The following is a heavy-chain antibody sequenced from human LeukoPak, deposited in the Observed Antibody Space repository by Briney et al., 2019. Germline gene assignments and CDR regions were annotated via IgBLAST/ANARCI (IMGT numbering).Heavy chain of an antibody. CDR1: GFTFSTYA. D-gene: IGHD2-21*02. CDR3: VYCSGGCYSGLV. J-gene: IGHJ4*02. CDR2: ISGASGAT. V-gene: IGHV3-23*01. Sequence: QPGGSLRLSCADSGFTFSTYAMTWVRQAPGKGLEWVSTISGASGATYYADSVKGRFTISRDNSKNTLYLQMNSLRAEDTAVYCAVYCSGGCYSGLVWGQGTLVTVSS.